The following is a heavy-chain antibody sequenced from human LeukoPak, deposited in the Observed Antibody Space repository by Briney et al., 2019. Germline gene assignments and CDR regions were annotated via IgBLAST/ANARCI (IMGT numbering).Heavy chain of an antibody. J-gene: IGHJ4*02. D-gene: IGHD2-2*01. CDR1: GGTFSSYA. Sequence: GASVKVSCKASGGTFSSYAISWVRQAPGQGLEWMGGIIPIFGTANYAQKFQGRVTITADESTSTAYMELSSLRSEDTAVYYCARDFWDIVVVPAAMVPDYWGQGTLVTVSS. CDR3: ARDFWDIVVVPAAMVPDY. CDR2: IIPIFGTA. V-gene: IGHV1-69*13.